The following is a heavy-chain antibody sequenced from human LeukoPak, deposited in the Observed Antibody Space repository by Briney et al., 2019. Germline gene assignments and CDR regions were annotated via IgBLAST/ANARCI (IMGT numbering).Heavy chain of an antibody. Sequence: PGGSLRLSCVASGFTFSSYSMNWVRQAPGKGLEWVSSISSSSSYIYYADSVKGRFTISRDNAKNSLYLQMNSLRAEDTAVYYCARDVVRGHAFDIWGQGTMVTVSS. V-gene: IGHV3-21*01. D-gene: IGHD3-10*01. CDR2: ISSSSSYI. CDR3: ARDVVRGHAFDI. CDR1: GFTFSSYS. J-gene: IGHJ3*02.